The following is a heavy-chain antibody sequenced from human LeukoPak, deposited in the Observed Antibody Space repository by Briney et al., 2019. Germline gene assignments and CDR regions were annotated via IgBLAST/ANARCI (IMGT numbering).Heavy chain of an antibody. CDR3: ARGGYCSGGRCYSDDDYYGMDV. CDR2: ISYDGSNE. J-gene: IGHJ6*02. Sequence: PGGSLRLSCAASGFTFSRYTLHWVRQAPGKGLEWVAVISYDGSNEYYADSVKGRFTISRDNSKDTLDLQMNSLRTEDTAVYYCARGGYCSGGRCYSDDDYYGMDVWGQGTTVTVSS. V-gene: IGHV3-30*04. CDR1: GFTFSRYT. D-gene: IGHD2-15*01.